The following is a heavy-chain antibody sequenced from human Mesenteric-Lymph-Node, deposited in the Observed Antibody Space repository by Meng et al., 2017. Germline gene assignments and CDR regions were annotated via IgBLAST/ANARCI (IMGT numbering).Heavy chain of an antibody. D-gene: IGHD3-22*01. J-gene: IGHJ4*02. CDR2: IYSGGST. Sequence: GARAGSGGGVVPPGRSLTLSFAASGFTFSDCYMSWVRQAPGRGLEWVSVIYSGGSTYYADSVKGRFTISRDNSRNTLYLQMNSLRADDTAVYYCVREQYESRGHWGQGTLVTVSS. V-gene: IGHV3-53*01. CDR1: GFTFSDCY. CDR3: VREQYESRGH.